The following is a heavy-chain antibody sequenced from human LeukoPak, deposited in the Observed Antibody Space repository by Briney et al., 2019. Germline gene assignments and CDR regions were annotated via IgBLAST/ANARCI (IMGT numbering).Heavy chain of an antibody. J-gene: IGHJ4*02. CDR2: ISSDGDNK. Sequence: PGGSLRLSCGASGFTFSNYAMHWVRQPPGKGPECVSRISSDGDNKNYADSVKGRFTISRDNSKNTMYLQMNSVRAEDTAVYYCAKDAKNLAVAGNNSWGQGTLVTVSS. CDR1: GFTFSNYA. D-gene: IGHD6-19*01. V-gene: IGHV3-30*04. CDR3: AKDAKNLAVAGNNS.